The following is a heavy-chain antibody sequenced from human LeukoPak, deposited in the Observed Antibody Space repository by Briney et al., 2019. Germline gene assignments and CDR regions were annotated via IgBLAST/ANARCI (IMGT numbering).Heavy chain of an antibody. D-gene: IGHD5-12*01. CDR3: ARTIVATIYFDY. CDR1: GGSISSGDYY. V-gene: IGHV4-30-4*01. J-gene: IGHJ4*02. CDR2: IYYSGST. Sequence: SQTLSLTCTLSGGSISSGDYYWSWIRQPPGKGLEWIGYIYYSGSTYYNPSLKSRVTISVDTSKNQFSLKLSSVTAADTAVYYCARTIVATIYFDYWGQGTLVTVSS.